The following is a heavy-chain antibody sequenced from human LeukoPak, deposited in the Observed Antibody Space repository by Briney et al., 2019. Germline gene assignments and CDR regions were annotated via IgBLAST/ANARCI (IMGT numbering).Heavy chain of an antibody. D-gene: IGHD3-22*01. Sequence: SETVSPTCAIYAGSVSGYYWSCIRQHPGRGMGWIGEINHSGFANYNPYLKSRVTISEDTSKNQFSLKLSSGTAADTAVYYCARGPPRDYDSSGFYYNYWGQGTLVTVSS. CDR2: INHSGFA. CDR3: ARGPPRDYDSSGFYYNY. J-gene: IGHJ4*02. V-gene: IGHV4-34*01. CDR1: AGSVSGYY.